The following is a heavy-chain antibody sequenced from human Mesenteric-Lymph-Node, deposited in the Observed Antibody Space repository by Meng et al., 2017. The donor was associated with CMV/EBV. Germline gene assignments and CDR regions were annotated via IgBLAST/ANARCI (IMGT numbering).Heavy chain of an antibody. Sequence: GSLRLSCTVSDYSISSDYYWGWIRQPPGKGLEWIGSIYHSGSTYYNPSLKSRVTISVDTSKNQFSLKLSSVTAADTAVYYCARGRRLDYWGQGTLVTVSS. J-gene: IGHJ4*02. CDR3: ARGRRLDY. CDR2: IYHSGST. V-gene: IGHV4-38-2*02. D-gene: IGHD3-3*01. CDR1: DYSISSDYY.